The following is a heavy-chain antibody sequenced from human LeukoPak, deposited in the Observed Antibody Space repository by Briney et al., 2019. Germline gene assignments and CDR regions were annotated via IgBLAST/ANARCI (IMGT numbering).Heavy chain of an antibody. V-gene: IGHV1-2*02. CDR1: GYTFTGYY. D-gene: IGHD2-15*01. Sequence: GASVKVSCKASGYTFTGYYMHWVRQAPGQGLEWMGWINPNSGGTNYAQKFQGRVTMTRDTSISTAYMELSRLRSDDTAVYYCASLSGGSHDNWFDPWGQGALVTVSS. J-gene: IGHJ5*02. CDR3: ASLSGGSHDNWFDP. CDR2: INPNSGGT.